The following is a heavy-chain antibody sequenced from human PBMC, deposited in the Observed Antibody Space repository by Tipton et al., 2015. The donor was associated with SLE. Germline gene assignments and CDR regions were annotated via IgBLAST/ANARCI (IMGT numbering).Heavy chain of an antibody. CDR2: IYYSGST. V-gene: IGHV4-39*01. Sequence: TLSLTCTVSGGSISSYYWGWIRQPPGKGLEWIGSIYYSGSTYYNPSLKSRVTISVDTSKNQFSLKLSSVTAADTAVYYCARHTDYGGNSDSFDYWGQGTLVTVSS. CDR1: GGSISSYY. CDR3: ARHTDYGGNSDSFDY. J-gene: IGHJ4*02. D-gene: IGHD4-23*01.